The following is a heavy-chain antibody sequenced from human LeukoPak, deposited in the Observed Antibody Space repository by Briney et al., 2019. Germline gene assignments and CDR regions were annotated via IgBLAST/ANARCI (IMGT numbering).Heavy chain of an antibody. V-gene: IGHV5-51*01. J-gene: IGHJ4*02. Sequence: GESLKISCKGFGFTFTNNWIGWVRQKPGKGLEWMGIIYLGDSDVRYNPSFQGQVTISADKSTTTAYLQWSSLKASDTAMYYCARHPSFYSGWPLDYWGQGTLVTVSS. D-gene: IGHD6-19*01. CDR3: ARHPSFYSGWPLDY. CDR2: IYLGDSDV. CDR1: GFTFTNNW.